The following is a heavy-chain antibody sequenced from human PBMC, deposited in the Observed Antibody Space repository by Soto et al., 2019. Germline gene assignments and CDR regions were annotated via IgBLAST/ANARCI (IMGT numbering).Heavy chain of an antibody. J-gene: IGHJ4*02. CDR3: ASESYGGEFAY. D-gene: IGHD4-17*01. V-gene: IGHV1-3*05. CDR1: GYTFTSYA. CDR2: INAGNGNT. Sequence: QVQLVQSGAEEKKPGASVKVSCKASGYTFTSYAMHWVRQAPGQRLEWMGWINAGNGNTKYSQKFQGRVTITRDTCASTAYMGLSSLRSDDTAVYYCASESYGGEFAYWGQGTLVTASS.